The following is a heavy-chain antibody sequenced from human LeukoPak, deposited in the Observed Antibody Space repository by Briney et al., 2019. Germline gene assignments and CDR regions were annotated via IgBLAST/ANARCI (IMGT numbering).Heavy chain of an antibody. V-gene: IGHV3-23*01. CDR3: ARETDRGVFDI. Sequence: GGSLRLSCAASGFTFSSYAMSWVRQAPGKGLEWVSAISGSGGSTYYADSVKGRFSISRDSSKNTVYLRMNSLRLEDMAVYYCARETDRGVFDIWDQGTMVTVSS. CDR1: GFTFSSYA. CDR2: ISGSGGST. D-gene: IGHD2-8*02. J-gene: IGHJ3*02.